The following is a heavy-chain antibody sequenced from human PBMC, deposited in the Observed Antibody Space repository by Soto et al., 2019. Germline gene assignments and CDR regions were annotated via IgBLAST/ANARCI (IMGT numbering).Heavy chain of an antibody. CDR3: AKSQEIGTHFFDS. CDR2: IGTAGDT. J-gene: IGHJ4*02. CDR1: GFTFSGFD. V-gene: IGHV3-13*01. Sequence: HGGSMKLSSEASGFTFSGFDMHWVRQPTGKGLEWVSSIGTAGDTYYAVSVKGRFTISRDNAKNSLSLQMNSLRAGDMAVYFCAKSQEIGTHFFDSWGQGTQVTVSS. D-gene: IGHD6-13*01.